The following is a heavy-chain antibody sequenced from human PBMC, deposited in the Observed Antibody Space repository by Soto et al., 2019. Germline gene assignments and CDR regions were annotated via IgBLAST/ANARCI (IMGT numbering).Heavy chain of an antibody. CDR2: IIPIFGTA. D-gene: IGHD5-18*01. V-gene: IGHV1-69*12. CDR1: GGTFSSYA. Sequence: QVQLVQSGAEVKKPGSSVKVSCKASGGTFSSYAISWVRQAHGQGLEWMGGIIPIFGTANYAQKFQGRVTITADESTSTAYMELSSLRSEDTAVYYCARTNTAMVTGWFDPWGQGTLVTVSS. CDR3: ARTNTAMVTGWFDP. J-gene: IGHJ5*02.